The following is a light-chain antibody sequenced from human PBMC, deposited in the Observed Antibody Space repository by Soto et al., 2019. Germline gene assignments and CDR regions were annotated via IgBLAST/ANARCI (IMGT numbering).Light chain of an antibody. CDR2: DAS. J-gene: IGKJ1*01. CDR3: QQYNRGT. CDR1: QSISSW. V-gene: IGKV1-5*01. Sequence: DIQMTQSPSTLSASVGDRVTITCRACQSISSWLAWYQQKPGKAPKLLIYDASSLESGVPSRFSGSGSGTEFTLTISSLQPDDFATYYCQQYNRGTFGQGTKVEIK.